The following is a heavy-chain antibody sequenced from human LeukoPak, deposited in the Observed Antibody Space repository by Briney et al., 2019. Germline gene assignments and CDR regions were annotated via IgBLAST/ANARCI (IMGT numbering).Heavy chain of an antibody. CDR3: ASHWAQQVVSDY. V-gene: IGHV3-23*01. D-gene: IGHD6-13*01. J-gene: IGHJ4*02. CDR2: ISGSGGST. CDR1: GFTFSSYA. Sequence: GGSLRLSCAASGFTFSSYAMSWVRQAPGKGLEWVSAISGSGGSTYYADSMKGRFTISGDNSKNTLFLQMSSLRAEDTAVYYCASHWAQQVVSDYWGQGTLVTVSS.